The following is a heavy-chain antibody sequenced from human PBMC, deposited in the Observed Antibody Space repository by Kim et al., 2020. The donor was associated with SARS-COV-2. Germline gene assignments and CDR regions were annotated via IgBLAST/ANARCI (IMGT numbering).Heavy chain of an antibody. CDR3: ASSPAI. J-gene: IGHJ3*02. Sequence: GSKNYYADSVKGRFTISSDNSKTTLYLQMNSLRAEDTAVYYCASSPAIWGQGTMVTVSS. CDR2: GSKN. V-gene: IGHV3-30*02.